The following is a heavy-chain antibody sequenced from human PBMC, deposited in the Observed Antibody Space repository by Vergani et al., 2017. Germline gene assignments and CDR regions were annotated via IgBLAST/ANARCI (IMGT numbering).Heavy chain of an antibody. J-gene: IGHJ6*03. V-gene: IGHV3-23*04. D-gene: IGHD1-1*01. CDR2: LSASDRRT. Sequence: EVQVVESGGGLVQPGGSLRLSCAASGFTFIMHAMSWVRQAPGKGLEWVSTLSASDRRTHYADSVKGRFTISRDNAKNSLYLQMNSLRAEDTAVYYCARGAGRYYYYMDVWGKGTTVTVSS. CDR1: GFTFIMHA. CDR3: ARGAGRYYYYMDV.